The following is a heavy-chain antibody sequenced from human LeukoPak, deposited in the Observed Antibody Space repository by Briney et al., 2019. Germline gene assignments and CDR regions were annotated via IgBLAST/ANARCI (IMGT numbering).Heavy chain of an antibody. CDR3: AKDYGDRDFDY. D-gene: IGHD4-17*01. Sequence: SGGSLTLSCAASGLTFSSYAMSWPRHAPGKGLECFSGISGSSTGTYYADPVKGRFTVSRDNSKNTLYLQMNSLRAEDTAVYYCAKDYGDRDFDYWGQGTLVTVSS. J-gene: IGHJ4*02. CDR2: ISGSSTGT. V-gene: IGHV3-23*01. CDR1: GLTFSSYA.